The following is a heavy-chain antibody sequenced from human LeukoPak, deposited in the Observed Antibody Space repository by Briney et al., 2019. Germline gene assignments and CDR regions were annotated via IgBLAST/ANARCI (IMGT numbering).Heavy chain of an antibody. D-gene: IGHD3-22*01. V-gene: IGHV1-2*02. Sequence: KAGGSLRLSCAASGFIFSRHTMHWVRQAPGQGLEWMGWINPNSGGTNYAQKFQGRVTMTRDTSISTAYMELSRLRSDDTAVYYCAATYYYDSSGLDYWGQGTLVTVSS. CDR3: AATYYYDSSGLDY. J-gene: IGHJ4*02. CDR1: GFIFSRHT. CDR2: INPNSGGT.